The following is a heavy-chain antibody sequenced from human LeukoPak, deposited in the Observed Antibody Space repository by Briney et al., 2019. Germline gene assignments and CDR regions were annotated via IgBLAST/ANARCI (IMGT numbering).Heavy chain of an antibody. CDR2: IYYSGST. Sequence: LRLSCAASGFTFSSYAMSWVGQHPGKGLEWIWYIYYSGSTYYNPSLKSRVTISVDTSKNQFSLKLSSVTAADTAVYYCARFLTYYYDSSVSLDYGARGPLVTVP. J-gene: IGHJ4*02. V-gene: IGHV4-31*02. CDR3: ARFLTYYYDSSVSLDY. D-gene: IGHD3-22*01. CDR1: GFTFSSYA.